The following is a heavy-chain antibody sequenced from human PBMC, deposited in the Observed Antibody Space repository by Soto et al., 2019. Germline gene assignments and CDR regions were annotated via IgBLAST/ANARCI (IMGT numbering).Heavy chain of an antibody. D-gene: IGHD2-21*02. CDR1: GFTFSSYW. J-gene: IGHJ4*02. CDR3: ASQTIFYGGNFLGGY. Sequence: EVQLVESGGGLVQPGGSLRLSCAASGFTFSSYWMHWVRQAPGKGLVWVSRINSDGSSTSYADSVKGRFTISRDNAKNTLDLQKDSLRVEDTAVYYCASQTIFYGGNFLGGYWGQGTLVTVSS. CDR2: INSDGSST. V-gene: IGHV3-74*01.